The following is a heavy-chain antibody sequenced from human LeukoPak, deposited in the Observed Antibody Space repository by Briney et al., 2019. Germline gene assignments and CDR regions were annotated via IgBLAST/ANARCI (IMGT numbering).Heavy chain of an antibody. Sequence: GASVKVSCEASGYTFTNYNMHWVRQAPGQGLEWMGTINPSGYRANFAQKFQGRVTMTSDTSTSTVYMELSSLRSEDTAVYYCARLTSTSWYECFDYWGQGTLVTVSS. CDR1: GYTFTNYN. D-gene: IGHD6-13*01. V-gene: IGHV1-46*01. CDR3: ARLTSTSWYECFDY. J-gene: IGHJ4*02. CDR2: INPSGYRA.